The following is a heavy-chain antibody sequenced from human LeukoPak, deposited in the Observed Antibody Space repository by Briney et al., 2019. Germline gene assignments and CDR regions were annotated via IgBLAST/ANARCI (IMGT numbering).Heavy chain of an antibody. CDR3: TRGSEGFTAYDDY. J-gene: IGHJ4*02. D-gene: IGHD5-12*01. CDR1: GFNVGDYA. V-gene: IGHV3-49*04. CDR2: IRRKTFGGTA. Sequence: GGSLRLSCTASGFNVGDYAMSWVRQAPGKGLEWVGFIRRKTFGGTADYAASVEGRFTIPRDDSHNTVYLQMNGLKTEDTGVYYCTRGSEGFTAYDDYWGQGTLVTVSS.